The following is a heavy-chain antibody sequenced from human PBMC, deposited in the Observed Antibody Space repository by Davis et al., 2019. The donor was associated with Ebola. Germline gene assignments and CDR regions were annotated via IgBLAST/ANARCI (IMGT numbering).Heavy chain of an antibody. J-gene: IGHJ6*02. V-gene: IGHV3-73*01. CDR2: IRSKANSYAT. CDR1: GFTFSGSA. D-gene: IGHD4-11*01. Sequence: GGSLRLSCAASGFTFSGSAMHWVRQASGKGLEWVGRIRSKANSYATAYAASVKGRFTISRDDSKNTAYLQMNSLKTEDTAVYYCARATVTPYYYYYGMDVWGQGTTVTVSS. CDR3: ARATVTPYYYYYGMDV.